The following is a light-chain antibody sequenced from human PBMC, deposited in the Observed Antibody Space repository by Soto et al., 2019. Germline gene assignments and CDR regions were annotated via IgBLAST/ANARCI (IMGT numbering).Light chain of an antibody. Sequence: IQMTQSNSSLSASLGDRVTITCRASQDISDYLAWYQQKPGNPPKLLIFDASTLQSGVPSRFRGSGAGTDFTLTITSLQPEDFAVYYCQQRSNWPLITFGQGRLLEV. CDR2: DAS. V-gene: IGKV1-27*01. J-gene: IGKJ5*01. CDR1: QDISDY. CDR3: QQRSNWPLIT.